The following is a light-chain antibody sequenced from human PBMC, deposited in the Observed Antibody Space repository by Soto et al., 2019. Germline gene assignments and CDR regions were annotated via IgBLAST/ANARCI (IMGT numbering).Light chain of an antibody. CDR3: SSYTSSTTEV. V-gene: IGLV2-14*01. CDR2: DVS. CDR1: SSDVGGYNY. J-gene: IGLJ1*01. Sequence: QSALTQPASVSGSPGQSITISCTGTSSDVGGYNYVSWYQQHPGKAPKLMIYDVSSRPSGVSNHFSGSKSGNTASLTISGLQAEDEADYYCSSYTSSTTEVFGTGTKVTVL.